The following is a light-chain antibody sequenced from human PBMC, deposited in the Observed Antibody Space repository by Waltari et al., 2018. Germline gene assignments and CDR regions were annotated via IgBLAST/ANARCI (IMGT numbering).Light chain of an antibody. CDR1: QSGSRT. V-gene: IGKV3-20*01. CDR2: GAS. J-gene: IGKJ1*01. Sequence: EIALTQSPGTLFLSPGEGATLCCRAIQSGSRTLAWYQQKPDLAPRLLSYGASSRATGIPDRFSGSGSGTDFSLTISRLEPDDSAVYFCQHYVSLPATFGQGTKVEIK. CDR3: QHYVSLPAT.